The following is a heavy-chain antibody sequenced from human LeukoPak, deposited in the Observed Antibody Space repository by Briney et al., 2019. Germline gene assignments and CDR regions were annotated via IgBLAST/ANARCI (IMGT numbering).Heavy chain of an antibody. Sequence: GGSLRLSCAASGFTFSSYWMSWVRQAPGKGLEWVAYIQYDGSNEQYADSVKGRFSISRDSSKNILYLQMNSLRAEDTAVYYCAKDRCSNGIGCYYYYMDVWGKGTTVTISS. CDR1: GFTFSSYW. CDR2: IQYDGSNE. D-gene: IGHD2-8*01. J-gene: IGHJ6*03. V-gene: IGHV3-30*02. CDR3: AKDRCSNGIGCYYYYMDV.